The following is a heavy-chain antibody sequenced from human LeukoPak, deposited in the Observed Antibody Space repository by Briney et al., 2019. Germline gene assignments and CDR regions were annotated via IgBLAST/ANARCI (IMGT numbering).Heavy chain of an antibody. J-gene: IGHJ4*02. D-gene: IGHD2-15*01. V-gene: IGHV3-30*04. CDR2: ISYDGSNK. CDR3: ARGGAYCSGGSCSSAHY. Sequence: GGSLRLSCAASGFTFSSYAMHWVRQAPGKGLEWVAVISYDGSNKYYADSVKGRFTISRDNSKNTLYLQMNSLRAEDTAVYYCARGGAYCSGGSCSSAHYWGQGTLVTVSS. CDR1: GFTFSSYA.